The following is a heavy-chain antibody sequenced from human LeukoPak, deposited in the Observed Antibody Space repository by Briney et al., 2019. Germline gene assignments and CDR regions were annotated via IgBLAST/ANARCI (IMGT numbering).Heavy chain of an antibody. J-gene: IGHJ4*02. CDR3: ARAGHYDTTWYQ. V-gene: IGHV3-7*01. CDR1: GFIFSNYW. Sequence: TGGSLRLSCAASGFIFSNYWMSWVRQAPGKGLEWVANIKQDGSEKYYVDSVKGRFTISRDNAKNSLYLQMNSLRAEDTALYYCARAGHYDTTWYQWGQRTLVTVSS. D-gene: IGHD3-22*01. CDR2: IKQDGSEK.